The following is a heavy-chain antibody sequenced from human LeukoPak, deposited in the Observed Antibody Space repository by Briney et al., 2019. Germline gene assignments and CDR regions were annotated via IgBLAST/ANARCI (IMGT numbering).Heavy chain of an antibody. CDR2: INHSGST. J-gene: IGHJ4*02. CDR3: ARAPIRITMVRGVIGYFDY. Sequence: NPSGTLSLTCAVYGGSFSGYYWSWIRQPPGKGLEWIGEINHSGSTNYNPSLKSRVTISVDTSKNQFSLKLSSVTAADTAVYYCARAPIRITMVRGVIGYFDYWGQGTLVTVSS. D-gene: IGHD3-10*01. CDR1: GGSFSGYY. V-gene: IGHV4-34*01.